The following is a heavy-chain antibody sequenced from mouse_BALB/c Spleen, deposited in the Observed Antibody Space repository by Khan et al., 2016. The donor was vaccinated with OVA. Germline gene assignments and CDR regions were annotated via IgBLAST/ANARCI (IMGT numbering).Heavy chain of an antibody. CDR2: TNPTNGRT. CDR1: GYTFTSYW. CDR3: ARIKKIVDTYLDY. Sequence: QVQLQQSGAELVKAGASVKMSCKASGYTFTSYWMHWVKQRLGQGLEWFAETNPTNGRTYYNEKFKSKATLTVDNSSSTAYMLLSGPTFEDSAVYYCARIKKIVDTYLDYWGQGTTLTVSS. V-gene: IGHV1S81*02. J-gene: IGHJ2*01. D-gene: IGHD1-1*01.